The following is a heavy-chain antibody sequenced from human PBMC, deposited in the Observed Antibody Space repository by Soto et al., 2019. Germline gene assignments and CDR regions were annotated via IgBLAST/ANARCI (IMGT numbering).Heavy chain of an antibody. J-gene: IGHJ5*01. CDR3: VQGGWLDF. CDR2: ISDDSSRT. CDR1: GFSFSTFE. V-gene: IGHV3-23*01. D-gene: IGHD3-16*01. Sequence: EVQLLESGGGLVQPGGSLRLSCAASGFSFSTFEMSWVRQAPGRGLEWVSFISDDSSRTYYADAVKGRFTISRDNSKYTLYLHMNSLTAEDTAVYACVQGGWLDFWGQGTLVTVSS.